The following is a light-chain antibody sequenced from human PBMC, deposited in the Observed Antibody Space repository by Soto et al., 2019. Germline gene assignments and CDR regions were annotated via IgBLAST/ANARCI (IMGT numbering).Light chain of an antibody. Sequence: TVMTQSPATLSMSPGDRAALSCRASLNVATNMAWYQQKPGQAPRLLIYGASIRATGVPARFTGSGSGTEFTLTIHNLQYEDFAVYYCHQYNTGLRTFGRGTRVEV. V-gene: IGKV3-15*01. CDR1: LNVATN. J-gene: IGKJ1*01. CDR3: HQYNTGLRT. CDR2: GAS.